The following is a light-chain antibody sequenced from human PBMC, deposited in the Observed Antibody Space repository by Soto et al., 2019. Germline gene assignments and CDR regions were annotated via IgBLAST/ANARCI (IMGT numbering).Light chain of an antibody. Sequence: EIVLTQSPFALSLSPGERATLSCRASQSVSNYLAWYQQKPAQAPRLLIYDASNRATGIPARFSGSGSGTDFTLTISSLEPEDFAVYYCQQRSNWPPITFGQGTRLEIK. CDR1: QSVSNY. CDR3: QQRSNWPPIT. J-gene: IGKJ5*01. V-gene: IGKV3-11*01. CDR2: DAS.